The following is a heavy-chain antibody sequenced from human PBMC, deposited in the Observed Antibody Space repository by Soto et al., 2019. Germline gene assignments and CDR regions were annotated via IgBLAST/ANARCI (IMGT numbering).Heavy chain of an antibody. CDR3: ARGRTPSQVTVTTRYYYYYGMDV. CDR1: GGTFSSYA. Sequence: ASVKVSCKASGGTFSSYAISWVRQAPGQGLEWMGGIIPIFGTANYAQKFQGRVTITADKSTSTAYMELSSLRSEDTAVYYCARGRTPSQVTVTTRYYYYYGMDVWGQGTTVTVSS. V-gene: IGHV1-69*06. CDR2: IIPIFGTA. J-gene: IGHJ6*02. D-gene: IGHD4-17*01.